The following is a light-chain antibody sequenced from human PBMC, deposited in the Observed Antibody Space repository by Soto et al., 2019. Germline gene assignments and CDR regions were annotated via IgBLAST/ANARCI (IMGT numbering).Light chain of an antibody. Sequence: EIVLTQSPGTLSLSPGERATLSFRSGQSVSSSYLAWYQQKPGQAPRLLIYGASSRATGIPDRFSGSGSGTDFTLTISRLEPEDFAVYYCQQYGSSPLITFGQGTRLEIK. CDR1: QSVSSSY. V-gene: IGKV3-20*01. J-gene: IGKJ5*01. CDR3: QQYGSSPLIT. CDR2: GAS.